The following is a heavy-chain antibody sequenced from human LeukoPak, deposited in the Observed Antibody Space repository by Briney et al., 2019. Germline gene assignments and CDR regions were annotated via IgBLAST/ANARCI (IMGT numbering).Heavy chain of an antibody. J-gene: IGHJ3*02. CDR1: GGSIRGTSYY. CDR3: ARHDILTGSDAFDI. Sequence: SETLSLTCTVSGGSIRGTSYYLGWIRQPPGKGLEWIGGLYYSGTTYYNPSLKSRVTISVDTSKNQFSLKLSSVTAADTAVYYCARHDILTGSDAFDIWGQGTMVTVSS. D-gene: IGHD3-9*01. CDR2: LYYSGTT. V-gene: IGHV4-39*01.